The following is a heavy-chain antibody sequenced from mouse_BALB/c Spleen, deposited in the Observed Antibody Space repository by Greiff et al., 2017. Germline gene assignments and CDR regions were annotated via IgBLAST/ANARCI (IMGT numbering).Heavy chain of an antibody. V-gene: IGHV5-6-4*01. J-gene: IGHJ4*01. D-gene: IGHD2-1*01. CDR2: ISSGGSYT. CDR1: GFTFSSYA. CDR3: TRDMGNYGAYAMDY. Sequence: VQRVESGGGLVKPGGSLKLSCAASGFTFSSYAMSWVRQTPEKRLEWVASISSGGSYTYYPDSVKGRFTISRDNAKNTLYLQMSSLKSEDTAMYYCTRDMGNYGAYAMDYWGQGTSVTVSS.